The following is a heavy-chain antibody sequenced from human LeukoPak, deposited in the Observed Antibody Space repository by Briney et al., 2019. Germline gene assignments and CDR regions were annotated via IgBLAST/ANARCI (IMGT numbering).Heavy chain of an antibody. CDR3: AKDYTSDWYGADDH. Sequence: PGGSLRLSCAASGFTFSNAWLSWVRQAPGKGLEWVGRIKSKTDGGTTDYAAPVKGRFTISRDDSKSTLYLQMNSLKTEDTAVYYCAKDYTSDWYGADDHWGQGTLVTVSS. CDR2: IKSKTDGGTT. J-gene: IGHJ4*02. V-gene: IGHV3-15*01. D-gene: IGHD6-19*01. CDR1: GFTFSNAW.